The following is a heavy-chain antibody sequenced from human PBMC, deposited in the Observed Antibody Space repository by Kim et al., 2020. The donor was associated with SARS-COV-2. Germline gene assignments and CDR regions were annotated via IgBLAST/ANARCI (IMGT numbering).Heavy chain of an antibody. CDR2: IYHSGST. CDR1: GYSISSGYY. J-gene: IGHJ4*01. D-gene: IGHD3-10*01. Sequence: SETLSLTCTVSGYSISSGYYWGWIRQPPGKGLEWIGSIYHSGSTYYNPSLKSRVTISVDTSKNQFSLKLSSVTAADTAVYYCARELGTMVRGVIYFDYWG. V-gene: IGHV4-38-2*02. CDR3: ARELGTMVRGVIYFDY.